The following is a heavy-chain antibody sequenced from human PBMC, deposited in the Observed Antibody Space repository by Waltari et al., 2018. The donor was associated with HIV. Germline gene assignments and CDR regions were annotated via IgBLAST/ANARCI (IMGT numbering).Heavy chain of an antibody. CDR1: GLTFSDYD. V-gene: IGHV1-2*02. CDR3: TRVFRGTINYFDSRLGH. D-gene: IGHD3-22*01. CDR2: INPNSGGT. Sequence: QVQLVQSGAEVKKPEAPVKVSCKDSGLTFSDYDMTWVRQAPGQGLEWMGWINPNSGGTRYSEKFQGRVTMTRDTSISTAYMELFRLRFDDTAIYYCTRVFRGTINYFDSRLGHWGQGTLVTVSS. J-gene: IGHJ4*02.